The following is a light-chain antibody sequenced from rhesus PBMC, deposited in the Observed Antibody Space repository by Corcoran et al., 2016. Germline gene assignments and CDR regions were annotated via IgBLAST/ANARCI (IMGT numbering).Light chain of an antibody. CDR2: GAS. Sequence: EIVLTQSPATLSLSPGQRATLSCRASQSVGSYLAWYPQKPGQPPRLLSYGASSRAPGTPGRFSGDGCGTEFTLTVSNLEHEDFVVYYCQQYSIWPLTFGGGTNVEI. CDR3: QQYSIWPLT. J-gene: IGKJ4*01. V-gene: IGKV3S9*01. CDR1: QSVGSY.